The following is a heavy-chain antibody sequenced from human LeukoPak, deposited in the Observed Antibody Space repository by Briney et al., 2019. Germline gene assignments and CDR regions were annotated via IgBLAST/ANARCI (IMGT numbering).Heavy chain of an antibody. CDR1: GFTFSSYA. V-gene: IGHV3-30*04. J-gene: IGHJ4*02. CDR3: ARDLMGPGAAAGTLIDY. CDR2: ISYDGSNK. D-gene: IGHD6-13*01. Sequence: GGSMRLSCAASGFTFSSYATHWVRQAPGKGLEWVAVISYDGSNKYYADSVKGRFTISRDNSKNTLYLQMNSLRAEDTAVYYCARDLMGPGAAAGTLIDYWGQGTLVTVSS.